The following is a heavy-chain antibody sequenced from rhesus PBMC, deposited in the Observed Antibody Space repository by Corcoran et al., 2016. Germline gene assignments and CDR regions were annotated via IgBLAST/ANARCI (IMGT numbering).Heavy chain of an antibody. D-gene: IGHD6-31*01. CDR1: GGSVSSSNW. J-gene: IGHJ4*01. Sequence: QVQLQESGPGLVKPSETLSLTCAVSGGSVSSSNWWSWIRQPPGKGLEWIGYIRGSSGRPYYNPSLKRRVPISTDTSKTQFSLKLSSVTAADTAVYYCARGAGSYFDYWGQGVLVTVSS. CDR3: ARGAGSYFDY. CDR2: IRGSSGRP. V-gene: IGHV4-65*01.